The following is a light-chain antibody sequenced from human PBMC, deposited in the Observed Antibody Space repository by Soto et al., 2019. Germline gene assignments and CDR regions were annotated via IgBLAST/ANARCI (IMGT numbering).Light chain of an antibody. CDR3: CSDAGTNTFV. V-gene: IGLV2-23*01. J-gene: IGLJ1*01. Sequence: QSALTQPASVSGSPGQSITISCTGTSSDVGSYNLVSWYQQHPGKAPKLMIYEGNKRPSGVSNRFSGFKSANTASLTISGLQTEDEADYYCCSDAGTNTFVFGTGTKLTVL. CDR2: EGN. CDR1: SSDVGSYNL.